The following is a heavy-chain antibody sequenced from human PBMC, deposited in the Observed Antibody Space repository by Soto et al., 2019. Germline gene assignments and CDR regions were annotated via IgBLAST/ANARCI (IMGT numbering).Heavy chain of an antibody. Sequence: PGGSLRLSCAASGFTFSSYAMSWVRQAPGKGLEWVGRIKSKTHGGTTDYAAPVKGRFTISRDDSKNTVYLQMNSLKTEDTAVYYCTNQWLDWYNWFDPWGQGTLVTVSS. D-gene: IGHD6-19*01. CDR2: IKSKTHGGTT. J-gene: IGHJ5*02. V-gene: IGHV3-15*01. CDR3: TNQWLDWYNWFDP. CDR1: GFTFSSYA.